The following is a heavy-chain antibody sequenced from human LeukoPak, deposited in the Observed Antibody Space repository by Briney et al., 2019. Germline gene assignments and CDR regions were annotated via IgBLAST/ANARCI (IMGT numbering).Heavy chain of an antibody. D-gene: IGHD5-12*01. V-gene: IGHV3-23*01. Sequence: PGGSLRLSCAASGFTFSSYAMHWVRQAPGKGLEWVSAISGSGGSTYYADSVKGRFTISRDNSKNTLYLQMNSLRAEDTAVYYCAGAVEMATINAFDIWGQGTMVTVSS. CDR2: ISGSGGST. J-gene: IGHJ3*02. CDR1: GFTFSSYA. CDR3: AGAVEMATINAFDI.